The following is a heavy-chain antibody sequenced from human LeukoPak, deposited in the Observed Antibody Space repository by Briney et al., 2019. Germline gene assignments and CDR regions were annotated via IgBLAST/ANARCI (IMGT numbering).Heavy chain of an antibody. CDR1: GYTFTGYY. J-gene: IGHJ3*02. CDR3: ARRSRSSGWKAYAFDI. CDR2: INPNSGGT. Sequence: WASVKVSCKASGYTFTGYYMHWVRQAPGQGPEWMGWINPNSGGTNYAQKFQGRVTMTRDTSISTAYMELSSLRSEDTAVYYCARRSRSSGWKAYAFDIWGQGTMVTVSS. D-gene: IGHD6-19*01. V-gene: IGHV1-2*02.